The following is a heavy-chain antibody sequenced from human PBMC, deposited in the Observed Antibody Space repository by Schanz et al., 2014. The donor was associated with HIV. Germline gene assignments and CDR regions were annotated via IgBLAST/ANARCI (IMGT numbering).Heavy chain of an antibody. CDR2: INSDGSST. V-gene: IGHV3-74*02. CDR1: GFTFNTFY. J-gene: IGHJ3*02. CDR3: ARVHYYASGSYYTESGAFDI. Sequence: VQLVESGGALVNPGSSLRLSCAASGFTFNTFYMSWIRQAPGKGLVWVSRINSDGSSTSYADSVKGRFTISRDNPKNTLYLQMNSLRAEETAVYYCARVHYYASGSYYTESGAFDIWGQGTMVTVSS. D-gene: IGHD3-10*01.